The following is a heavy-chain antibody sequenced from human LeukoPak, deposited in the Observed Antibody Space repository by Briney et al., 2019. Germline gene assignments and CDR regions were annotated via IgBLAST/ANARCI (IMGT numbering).Heavy chain of an antibody. V-gene: IGHV3-48*02. CDR3: ARDSIAVAADEGYYYYYGMDV. J-gene: IGHJ6*02. Sequence: PGGSLRLSCAASGFTFSSYSMNWVRQAPGKGLEWVSYISSSSSTIYYADSVKGRFTISRDNARNSLYLQTNSLRDEDTAVYYCARDSIAVAADEGYYYYYGMDVWGQGTTVTVSS. D-gene: IGHD6-19*01. CDR2: ISSSSSTI. CDR1: GFTFSSYS.